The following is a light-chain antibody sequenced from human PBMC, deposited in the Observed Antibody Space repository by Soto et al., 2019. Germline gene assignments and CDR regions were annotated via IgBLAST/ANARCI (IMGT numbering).Light chain of an antibody. Sequence: QSVLTQPPSASGTPGQRVPISCSGGSSNIGSNPVNWYQQLPGAAPKLLIYIDDQRPSGGFVLLSGSKAGNSPSRAISGRRPEDEADKYGAAWGDSLNALCETGAKVTV. J-gene: IGLJ1*01. CDR3: AAWGDSLNAL. CDR1: SSNIGSNP. V-gene: IGLV1-44*01. CDR2: IDD.